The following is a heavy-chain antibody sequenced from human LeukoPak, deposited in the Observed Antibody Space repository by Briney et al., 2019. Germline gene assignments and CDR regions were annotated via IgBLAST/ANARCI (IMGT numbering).Heavy chain of an antibody. CDR1: GFTFSNCA. CDR3: LPELGAKNYFDY. J-gene: IGHJ4*02. V-gene: IGHV3-23*01. D-gene: IGHD1-14*01. Sequence: GGSLRLSCAASGFTFSNCAMSWVRQAPEKGLEWVSTISGGGRSTDYADSVKGRFTVSRDNSKNTLYLQMNSLSAEDSAVYYCLPELGAKNYFDYWGQGTLVTVSS. CDR2: ISGGGRST.